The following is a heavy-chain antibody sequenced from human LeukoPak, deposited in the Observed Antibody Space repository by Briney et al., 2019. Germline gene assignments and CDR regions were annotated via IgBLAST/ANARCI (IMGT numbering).Heavy chain of an antibody. Sequence: SETLSLTCTVSGGSVSSGSYYWSWIRQPPGKGLEWIGYIYYTGSTDYNPSLKSRVTISVDTSKNQFSLKLSSVTAADTAVYYCARVFCGGDCYSNFGYWGQGTLVTVSS. V-gene: IGHV4-61*01. J-gene: IGHJ4*02. CDR2: IYYTGST. CDR3: ARVFCGGDCYSNFGY. CDR1: GGSVSSGSYY. D-gene: IGHD2-21*02.